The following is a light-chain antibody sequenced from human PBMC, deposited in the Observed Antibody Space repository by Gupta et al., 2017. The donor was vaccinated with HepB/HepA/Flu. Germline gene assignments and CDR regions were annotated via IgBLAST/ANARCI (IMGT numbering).Light chain of an antibody. CDR1: SSDVGSYNL. CDR3: CSYAGSSTPVV. Sequence: QSALTQPASVSGSPGQSITISCTGTSSDVGSYNLVSWYQQHPGKAPKLMIYEVSKRPSGVSNRFSGSKSGNPASLTISGLQAEDDADYYCCSYAGSSTPVVFGGGTKLTVL. V-gene: IGLV2-23*02. CDR2: EVS. J-gene: IGLJ2*01.